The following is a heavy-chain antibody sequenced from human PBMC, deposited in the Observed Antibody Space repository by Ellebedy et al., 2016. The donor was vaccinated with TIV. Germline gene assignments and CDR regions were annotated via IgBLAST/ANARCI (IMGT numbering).Heavy chain of an antibody. V-gene: IGHV4-34*01. D-gene: IGHD2-2*02. CDR3: AREGKVPAARPNWFNP. Sequence: SETLSLTXAVYGGSFSGYYWSWIRQTPGKGLEWIGEINHSGSTNYNPSLKSRVTISVDTSKNQFSLKLSSVTAADTAVYYCAREGKVPAARPNWFNPWGQGTLVTVSS. CDR1: GGSFSGYY. J-gene: IGHJ5*02. CDR2: INHSGST.